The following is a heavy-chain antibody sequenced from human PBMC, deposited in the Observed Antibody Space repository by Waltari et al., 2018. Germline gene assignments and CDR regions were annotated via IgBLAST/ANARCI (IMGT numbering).Heavy chain of an antibody. CDR1: GFPFRTYG. V-gene: IGHV3-33*06. Sequence: QVQLVESGGGVVQPGRSLRLSCAASGFPFRTYGLHWVRQAPGKGREWVAVIWYDGSNKYYADSVKGRFTISRDNSKNTLYLQMNSLRAEDTAVYYCAKWNLVSEGGFDYWGQGTLVTVSS. CDR2: IWYDGSNK. D-gene: IGHD1-1*01. J-gene: IGHJ4*02. CDR3: AKWNLVSEGGFDY.